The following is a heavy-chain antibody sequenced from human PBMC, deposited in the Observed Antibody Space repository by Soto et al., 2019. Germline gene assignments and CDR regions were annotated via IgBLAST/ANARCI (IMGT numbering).Heavy chain of an antibody. J-gene: IGHJ4*02. V-gene: IGHV4-39*01. CDR1: GGRISGSYDS. D-gene: IGHD1-20*01. Sequence: ESLSLSCAVSGGRISGSYDSWGWLRQSPGRGPEWIGSVFYTGFTSYNPSLESRVSVSVDTSKKQFSLKVRAVTAADTAVYYCASSQKGYNWNYFDHWGQGALVTGSS. CDR2: VFYTGFT. CDR3: ASSQKGYNWNYFDH.